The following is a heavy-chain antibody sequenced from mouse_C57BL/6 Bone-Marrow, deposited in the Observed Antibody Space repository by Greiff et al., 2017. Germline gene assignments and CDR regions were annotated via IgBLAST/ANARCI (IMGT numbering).Heavy chain of an antibody. Sequence: QVQLKQSGAELVKPGASVKLSCKASGYTFTSYWMQWVKQRPGQGLEWIGEIDPSDSYTNYNQKFKGKATLTVDTSSSTAYMQLSSLTSEDSAVYYCAREGWLLRGDYWGQGTTLTVSS. D-gene: IGHD2-3*01. CDR2: IDPSDSYT. V-gene: IGHV1-50*01. J-gene: IGHJ2*01. CDR3: AREGWLLRGDY. CDR1: GYTFTSYW.